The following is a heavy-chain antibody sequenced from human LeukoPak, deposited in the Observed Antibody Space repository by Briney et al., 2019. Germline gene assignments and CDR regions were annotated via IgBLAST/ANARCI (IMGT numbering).Heavy chain of an antibody. CDR1: GFTFSSYA. CDR3: AKGLDRRYDILTGYYNPFDY. CDR2: ISGSGGST. D-gene: IGHD3-9*01. Sequence: GGSLRLSCAASGFTFSSYAMSWVRQAPGKGLELVSAISGSGGSTYYADSVKGRFTISRDNSKDTLYLQINSLRAEDTAVYYCAKGLDRRYDILTGYYNPFDYWGQGTLVTVSS. J-gene: IGHJ4*02. V-gene: IGHV3-23*01.